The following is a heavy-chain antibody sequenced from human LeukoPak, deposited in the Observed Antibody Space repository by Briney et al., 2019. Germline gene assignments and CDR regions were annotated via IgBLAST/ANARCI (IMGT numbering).Heavy chain of an antibody. CDR1: GFTFSSYT. V-gene: IGHV3-48*01. J-gene: IGHJ6*03. CDR2: VSSGSSTI. Sequence: GGSLRLSCAASGFTFSSYTMNWVRQAPGKGLEWVSYVSSGSSTIYYADSVKGRFTISRDNSKNNLYLQMNSLRAEDTAVYYCAKDGGEYYDILTGYYPRLYYMDVWGKGTTVTISS. CDR3: AKDGGEYYDILTGYYPRLYYMDV. D-gene: IGHD3-9*01.